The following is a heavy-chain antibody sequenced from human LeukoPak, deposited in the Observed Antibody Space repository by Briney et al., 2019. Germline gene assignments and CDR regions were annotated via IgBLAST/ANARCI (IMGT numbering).Heavy chain of an antibody. CDR1: GFTFSSYA. Sequence: GGSLRLSCAASGFTFSSYAMSWVRQAPGPGLEWVSAISGSGGSTYYADSVKGRFTISRDNSKNTLYLQMNSLRAEDTAVYYCAKDIGVTTDFSYFDYWGQGTLVTVSS. CDR2: ISGSGGST. CDR3: AKDIGVTTDFSYFDY. V-gene: IGHV3-23*01. D-gene: IGHD4-17*01. J-gene: IGHJ4*02.